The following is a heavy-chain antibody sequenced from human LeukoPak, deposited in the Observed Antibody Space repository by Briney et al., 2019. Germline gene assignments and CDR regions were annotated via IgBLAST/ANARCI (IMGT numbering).Heavy chain of an antibody. D-gene: IGHD3-3*01. CDR3: ASGVGYFDY. CDR2: ISSRSSYL. CDR1: GFTFSSYN. Sequence: GESLRLSCAASGFTFSSYNMRWVRQAPGKGLEWVSSISSRSSYLFFADSVKGRFTISRDKAKKSLYLQMNSLRAEDTAVYYCASGVGYFDYWGQGTLVTESS. J-gene: IGHJ4*02. V-gene: IGHV3-21*01.